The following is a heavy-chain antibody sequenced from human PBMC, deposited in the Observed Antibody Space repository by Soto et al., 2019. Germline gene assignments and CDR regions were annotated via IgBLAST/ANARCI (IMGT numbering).Heavy chain of an antibody. CDR2: IFPGDSDT. Sequence: EVQLVQSGEEAKKPGESLKISCKGSGYNFANYWIGWVREMPGKGLEWMGMIFPGDSDTKNSPSLQGQITMSVDKSKSSAYLQWRSLKASDTAMYHCAAVYSTGLDAFDIWGQGTMVTVSS. CDR1: GYNFANYW. V-gene: IGHV5-51*01. D-gene: IGHD2-8*02. CDR3: AAVYSTGLDAFDI. J-gene: IGHJ3*02.